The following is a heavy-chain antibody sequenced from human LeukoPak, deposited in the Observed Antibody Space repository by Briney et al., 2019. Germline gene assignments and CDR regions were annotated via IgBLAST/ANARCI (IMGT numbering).Heavy chain of an antibody. Sequence: SETLSLTCTVSGGSITNYYWTWIRQPPGKGLEWIGYIHYSGSTNYNPSLKSRVTISVDTSKNQFSLKLSSVTAADTAVYYCAKASVTYYYYYYMDVWGKGTTVTVSS. CDR2: IHYSGST. V-gene: IGHV4-59*01. J-gene: IGHJ6*03. CDR1: GGSITNYY. CDR3: AKASVTYYYYYYMDV. D-gene: IGHD4-11*01.